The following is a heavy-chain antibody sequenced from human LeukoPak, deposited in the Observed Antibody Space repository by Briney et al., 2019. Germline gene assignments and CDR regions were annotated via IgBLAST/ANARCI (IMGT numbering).Heavy chain of an antibody. V-gene: IGHV4-39*01. CDR1: GDSISSSSYY. D-gene: IGHD6-19*01. CDR3: ARLWSSGQYAFDI. CDR2: IYYSGTT. J-gene: IGHJ3*02. Sequence: PSETLSLTCTVSGDSISSSSYYWGWIRQPPGKGLEWIGTIYYSGTTYYNPSLKSRVTISVDTSKNQFSLKLSSVTAADTAVYYCARLWSSGQYAFDIWGQGTMVTVSS.